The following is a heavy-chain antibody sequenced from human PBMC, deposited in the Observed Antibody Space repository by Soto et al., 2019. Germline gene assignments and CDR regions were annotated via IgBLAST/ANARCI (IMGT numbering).Heavy chain of an antibody. CDR1: GFSFSDFA. D-gene: IGHD3-16*01. CDR2: ISWNSGEI. CDR3: VKGTYTSVSYASPAFNI. Sequence: EVKLVESGGGLVQPGRSLRLSCAGSGFSFSDFAIYWVRQPPGRGLEWVSGISWNSGEIGYADSVKGRFTISRDNAKNSLVLQMNSLRVEDTALYYCVKGTYTSVSYASPAFNIWGQGTVVTVSS. J-gene: IGHJ3*02. V-gene: IGHV3-9*01.